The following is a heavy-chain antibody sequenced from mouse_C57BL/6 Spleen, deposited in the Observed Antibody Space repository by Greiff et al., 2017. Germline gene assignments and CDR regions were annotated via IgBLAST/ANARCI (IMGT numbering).Heavy chain of an antibody. CDR1: GYSFTGYY. V-gene: IGHV1-42*01. CDR2: INPSTGGT. CDR3: ARSIYYGNYRGAMDY. J-gene: IGHJ4*01. Sequence: VQLQQSGPELVKPGASVKLSCKASGYSFTGYYMHWVKQSPEKSLEWIGEINPSTGGTTYNQKFKAKAHLTVDKSSSTAYMQRKSLTSEDSAVYYGARSIYYGNYRGAMDYWGQGTSVTVSS. D-gene: IGHD2-1*01.